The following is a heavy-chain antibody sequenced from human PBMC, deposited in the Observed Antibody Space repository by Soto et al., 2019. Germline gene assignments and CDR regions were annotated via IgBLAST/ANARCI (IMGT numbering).Heavy chain of an antibody. CDR1: GGTFSSYA. CDR3: ARDSDGRAVRGWFDP. V-gene: IGHV1-69*12. Sequence: QVQLVQSGAEVKKPGSSVKVSCKASGGTFSSYAISWVRQAPGQGLEWMGGIIPIFGPANEAQKFQCRVTITADESTSTAYMELSSLRPEDTAVYYCARDSDGRAVRGWFDPWGQGTLISVS. J-gene: IGHJ5*02. D-gene: IGHD3-10*01. CDR2: IIPIFGPA.